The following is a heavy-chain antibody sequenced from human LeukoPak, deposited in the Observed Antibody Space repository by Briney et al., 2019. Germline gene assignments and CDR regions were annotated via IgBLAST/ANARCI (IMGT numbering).Heavy chain of an antibody. CDR1: GFTFSNYA. V-gene: IGHV3-23*01. D-gene: IGHD1-26*01. CDR2: ISRSGGST. J-gene: IGHJ4*02. CDR3: ARAHSGTFDFDY. Sequence: GASLRLSCAASGFTFSNYAMGWVRQAPGKGLEWVSAISRSGGSTYYADSVKGRFTISRDISKNTLYLQMNTLRADDTAVYYCARAHSGTFDFDYWGQGTLVTVSS.